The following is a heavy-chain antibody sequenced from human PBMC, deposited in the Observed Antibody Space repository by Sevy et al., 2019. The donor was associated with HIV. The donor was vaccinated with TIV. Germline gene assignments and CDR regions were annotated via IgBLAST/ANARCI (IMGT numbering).Heavy chain of an antibody. J-gene: IGHJ4*02. V-gene: IGHV3-23*01. D-gene: IGHD3-22*01. CDR1: GFTFSSYA. Sequence: GGPLRLSCAASGFTFSSYAMSWVRQAPGKGLEWVSAISGSGGSTYYADSVKGRFTISRDNSKNTLYLQMNSLRAEDTAVYYCAKATPNYYDSSGYYGYWGQGTLVTVSS. CDR2: ISGSGGST. CDR3: AKATPNYYDSSGYYGY.